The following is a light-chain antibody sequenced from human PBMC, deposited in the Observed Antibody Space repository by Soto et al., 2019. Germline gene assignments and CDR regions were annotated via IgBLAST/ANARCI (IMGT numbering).Light chain of an antibody. CDR3: QQYQSYSS. J-gene: IGKJ4*01. CDR2: RAS. V-gene: IGKV1-5*01. Sequence: DIHMTQSPSTLSASVGDRVTITCRASQNINSWLAWYQQKPGKAPNLLIYRASSLESGVPSRFSGSGSGTEFTLTISSLQPDDFATYFCQQYQSYSSFAGGTKVDIK. CDR1: QNINSW.